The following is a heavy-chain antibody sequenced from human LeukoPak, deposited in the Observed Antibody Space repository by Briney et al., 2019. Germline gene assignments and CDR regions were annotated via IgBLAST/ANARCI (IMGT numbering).Heavy chain of an antibody. CDR3: ARGGLEWLRWVDY. CDR1: GGSISSGGYY. V-gene: IGHV4-31*03. Sequence: PSETLSLTCTASGGSISSGGYYWSWIRQHPGKGLEWIGYIYYSGSTYYNPSLKSRVTISVDTSKNQFSLKLSSVTAADTAVYYCARGGLEWLRWVDYWGQGTLVTVSS. D-gene: IGHD5-12*01. CDR2: IYYSGST. J-gene: IGHJ4*02.